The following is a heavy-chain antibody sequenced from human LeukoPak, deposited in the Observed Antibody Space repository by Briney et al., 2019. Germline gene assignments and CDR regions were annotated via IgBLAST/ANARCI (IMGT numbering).Heavy chain of an antibody. CDR2: IRSKANSYAT. D-gene: IGHD6-6*01. V-gene: IGHV3-73*01. CDR1: GFTFSGSA. Sequence: PGGSLRLSCAASGFTFSGSAMHWVRQASGKGLEWVGRIRSKANSYATAYAASVKGRFTISRDDSKNTAYLQMNSLKTEDTAVYYCTGHEYSSSYTDYWGQGTLVTVSS. CDR3: TGHEYSSSYTDY. J-gene: IGHJ4*02.